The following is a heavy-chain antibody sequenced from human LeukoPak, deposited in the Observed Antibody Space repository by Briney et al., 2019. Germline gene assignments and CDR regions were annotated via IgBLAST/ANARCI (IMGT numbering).Heavy chain of an antibody. D-gene: IGHD3-10*01. CDR1: GFTFSSYA. CDR2: ISGSGANT. CDR3: AKYFASGSYYKLPH. Sequence: PGGSLRLSCAASGFTFSSYAMSWVRQAPGKGLEWVSTISGSGANTYYADSVKGRFTISRDNSKNTLYLQMNSLRAEDTAVYYCAKYFASGSYYKLPHWGQGTLVTVSS. V-gene: IGHV3-23*01. J-gene: IGHJ1*01.